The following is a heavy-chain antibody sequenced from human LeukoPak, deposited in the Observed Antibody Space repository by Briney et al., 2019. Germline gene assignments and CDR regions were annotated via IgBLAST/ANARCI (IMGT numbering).Heavy chain of an antibody. CDR1: GFTFSSYS. Sequence: PGGSLRLSCAASGFTFSSYSMNWVRQAPGKGLEWVSSISSSSSYIYYADSVKGRFTISRDNAKNSLYLQMNSLRAEDTAVYYCATQGHNVLRFLEWPRRGYDYWGQGTLVTVSS. CDR3: ATQGHNVLRFLEWPRRGYDY. J-gene: IGHJ4*02. D-gene: IGHD3-3*01. CDR2: ISSSSSYI. V-gene: IGHV3-21*04.